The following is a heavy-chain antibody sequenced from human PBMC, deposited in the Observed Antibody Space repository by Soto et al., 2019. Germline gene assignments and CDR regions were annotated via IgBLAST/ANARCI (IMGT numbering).Heavy chain of an antibody. V-gene: IGHV3-30*18. J-gene: IGHJ4*02. D-gene: IGHD5-18*01. CDR1: GFTFSSYG. Sequence: PGGSLRLSCAASGFTFSSYGMHWVRQAPGKGLEWVAVISYDGSNKYYADSVKGRFTISRDNSKNTLYLQMNSLRAEDTAVYYCAKDRTSTAMVTPFDYWGQGTLVTVSS. CDR3: AKDRTSTAMVTPFDY. CDR2: ISYDGSNK.